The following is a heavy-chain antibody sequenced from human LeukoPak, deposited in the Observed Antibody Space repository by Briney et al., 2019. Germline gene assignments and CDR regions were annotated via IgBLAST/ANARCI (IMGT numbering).Heavy chain of an antibody. CDR1: EFTFSSYG. CDR2: ISYDGSNK. CDR3: AKDHGDYAYFQH. V-gene: IGHV3-30*18. Sequence: GGSLRLSCAASEFTFSSYGMHWVRQAPGKGLEWVAVISYDGSNKYYADSVKGRFTISRDNSKNTPYLQMNSLRAEDTAVYYCAKDHGDYAYFQHWGQGTLVTVSS. D-gene: IGHD4-17*01. J-gene: IGHJ1*01.